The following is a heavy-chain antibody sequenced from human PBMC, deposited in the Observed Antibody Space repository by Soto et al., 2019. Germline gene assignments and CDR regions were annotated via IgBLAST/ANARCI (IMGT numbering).Heavy chain of an antibody. Sequence: PGGSLRLSCAASGVTFSSYSMNWVRQAPGKGLEWVSSISSSSSYIYYADSVKGRFTISRDNAKNSLYLQMNSLRAEDTAVYYCARDEVLLLWLGEPIPYYYYGMDVWGQGTTVTVSS. CDR1: GVTFSSYS. CDR2: ISSSSSYI. CDR3: ARDEVLLLWLGEPIPYYYYGMDV. V-gene: IGHV3-21*01. D-gene: IGHD3-10*01. J-gene: IGHJ6*02.